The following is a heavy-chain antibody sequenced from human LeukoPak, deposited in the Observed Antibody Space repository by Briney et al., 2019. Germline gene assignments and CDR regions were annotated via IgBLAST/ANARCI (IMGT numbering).Heavy chain of an antibody. CDR1: GGTFSSYA. J-gene: IGHJ4*02. D-gene: IGHD5-18*01. CDR2: IIPIFGTA. Sequence: ASVKVSCKASGGTFSSYAISWVRQAPGQGLEWMGGIIPIFGTANYAQKSQGRVTITADESTSTAYMELSSLRSEDTAVYYCARDLSPRGYSYGYDYWGQGTLVTVSS. V-gene: IGHV1-69*13. CDR3: ARDLSPRGYSYGYDY.